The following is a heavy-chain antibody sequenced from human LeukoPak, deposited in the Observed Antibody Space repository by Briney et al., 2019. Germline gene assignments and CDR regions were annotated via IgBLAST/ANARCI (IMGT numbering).Heavy chain of an antibody. V-gene: IGHV4-39*01. CDR2: IYYSGST. J-gene: IGHJ4*02. CDR3: ARQWDGYKRTFDY. CDR1: GGSISSYY. D-gene: IGHD5-24*01. Sequence: SETLSLTCTVSGGSISSYYWGWIRQPPGKGLEWIGNIYYSGSTYYNPSLRSRVTISVDTSKNQFSLKLSSVTAADTAVYYCARQWDGYKRTFDYWGQGTLVTVSS.